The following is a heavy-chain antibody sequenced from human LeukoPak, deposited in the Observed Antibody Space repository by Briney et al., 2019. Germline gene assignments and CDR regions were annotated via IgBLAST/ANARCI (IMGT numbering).Heavy chain of an antibody. V-gene: IGHV1-2*02. Sequence: ASVKVSCKASGYTFTGYYMHWVRQAPGQGLEWMGWINPNSGGTNYAQKFQGRVTMTRDTSISTAYMELSRLRSGDAAVYYCARFRSDRYYFDYWGQGTLVTVSS. D-gene: IGHD1-14*01. CDR2: INPNSGGT. CDR3: ARFRSDRYYFDY. J-gene: IGHJ4*02. CDR1: GYTFTGYY.